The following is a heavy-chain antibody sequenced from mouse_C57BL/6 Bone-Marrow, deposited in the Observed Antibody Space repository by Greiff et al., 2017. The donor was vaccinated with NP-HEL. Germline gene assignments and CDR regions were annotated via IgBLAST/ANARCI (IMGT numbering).Heavy chain of an antibody. CDR1: GYAFSSSW. J-gene: IGHJ4*01. CDR3: ASGDWAMDY. V-gene: IGHV1-82*01. CDR2: IYPGDGDT. D-gene: IGHD3-3*01. Sequence: VKLMESGPELVKPGASVKISCKASGYAFSSSWMNWVKQRPGKGLEWIGRIYPGDGDTNYNGKFKGKATLTADKSSSTAYMQLSSLTSEDSAVYFCASGDWAMDYWGQGTSVTVSS.